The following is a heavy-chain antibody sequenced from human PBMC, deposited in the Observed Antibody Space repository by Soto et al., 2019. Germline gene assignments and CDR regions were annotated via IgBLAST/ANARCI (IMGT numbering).Heavy chain of an antibody. CDR1: GFTFSSYG. CDR2: ISYDGSNK. Sequence: PGGSLRLSCAASGFTFSSYGMHWVRQAPGKGLEWVAVISYDGSNKYYADSVKGRFTISRDNSKNTLYLQMNSLRAEDTAVYYCAKVGEWFGELLYGYFDYWGQGTLVTVSS. J-gene: IGHJ4*02. CDR3: AKVGEWFGELLYGYFDY. D-gene: IGHD3-10*01. V-gene: IGHV3-30*18.